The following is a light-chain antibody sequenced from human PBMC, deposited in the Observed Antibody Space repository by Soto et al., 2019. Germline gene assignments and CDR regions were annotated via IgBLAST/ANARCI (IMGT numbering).Light chain of an antibody. V-gene: IGLV2-14*01. CDR1: ISDIGSQNF. CDR3: SSYSSSYTWV. CDR2: GVT. Sequence: QSALTQPASVSGSPRQSITISCTGTISDIGSQNFVSWHQQRPGKSPKFIIYGVTNRPSGVSNRFSGSKSGNTASLTISGLQADDEADYYCSSYSSSYTWVFGGGTKLTVL. J-gene: IGLJ3*02.